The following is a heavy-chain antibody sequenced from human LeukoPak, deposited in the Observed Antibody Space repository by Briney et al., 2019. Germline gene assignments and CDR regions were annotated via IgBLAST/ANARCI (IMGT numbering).Heavy chain of an antibody. Sequence: ASVKVSCKASGGTFSSYAISWVRQAPGQGLEWIGGIIPIFGTANYAQKFQGRVTITADESTSTAYMELSSLRSEDTAVYYCARDRNGAPDYWGQGTLVTVSS. D-gene: IGHD3-10*01. CDR2: IIPIFGTA. CDR3: ARDRNGAPDY. V-gene: IGHV1-69*13. CDR1: GGTFSSYA. J-gene: IGHJ4*02.